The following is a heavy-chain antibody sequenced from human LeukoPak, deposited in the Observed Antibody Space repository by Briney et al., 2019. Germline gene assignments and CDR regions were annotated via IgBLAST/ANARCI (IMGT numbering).Heavy chain of an antibody. V-gene: IGHV1-2*04. CDR3: ARDLSSWPHNWFDP. CDR2: INPNSGGT. CDR1: GYTFTGYY. D-gene: IGHD6-13*01. J-gene: IGHJ5*02. Sequence: GASVKVSCKASGYTFTGYYMHWVRQAPGQGLEWMGWINPNSGGTNYAQKFQGWVTMTTDTSTSTAYMELRSLRSDDTAVYYCARDLSSWPHNWFDPWGQGTLVTVSS.